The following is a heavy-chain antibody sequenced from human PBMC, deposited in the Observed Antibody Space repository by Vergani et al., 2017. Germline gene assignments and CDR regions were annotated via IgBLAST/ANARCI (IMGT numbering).Heavy chain of an antibody. D-gene: IGHD3-3*01. CDR2: INSDGSST. CDR1: GFTFSSYW. J-gene: IGHJ5*02. V-gene: IGHV3-74*01. Sequence: EVQLVESGGGLVQPGGSLRLSCAASGFTFSSYWMHWVRQAPGKGLVWVSRINSDGSSTSYADSVKGRFTISRDNAKNTLYLQMNSLRAEDTAVYYCARETWGAIFGVAAINWFDPWGQGTLVTVSS. CDR3: ARETWGAIFGVAAINWFDP.